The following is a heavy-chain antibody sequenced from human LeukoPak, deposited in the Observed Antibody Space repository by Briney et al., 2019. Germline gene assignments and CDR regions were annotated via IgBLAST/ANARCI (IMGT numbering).Heavy chain of an antibody. CDR2: IRYDGSNK. J-gene: IGHJ4*02. CDR3: AKDYYYDSSGLVDDY. D-gene: IGHD3-22*01. V-gene: IGHV3-30*02. CDR1: GFTFSSYG. Sequence: GGSLRLSCAVSGFTFSSYGMHWVRQAPGKGLEWVAFIRYDGSNKYYADSVKGRFTISRDNSKNTLYLQMNSLRAEDTAVYYCAKDYYYDSSGLVDDYWGQGTLVTVSS.